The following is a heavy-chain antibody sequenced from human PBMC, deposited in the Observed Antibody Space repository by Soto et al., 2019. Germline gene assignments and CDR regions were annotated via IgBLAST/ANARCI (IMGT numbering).Heavy chain of an antibody. CDR1: GFTFSSYD. Sequence: PGGSLRFSCAASGFTFSSYDMHWVRQATGKGLEWVSAIGTAGDTYYPGSVKGRFTISRENAKNSLYLQMNSLRAGDTAVYYCARGGTQQLAGVGFDYWGQGALVTVS. CDR2: IGTAGDT. D-gene: IGHD6-13*01. J-gene: IGHJ4*02. V-gene: IGHV3-13*01. CDR3: ARGGTQQLAGVGFDY.